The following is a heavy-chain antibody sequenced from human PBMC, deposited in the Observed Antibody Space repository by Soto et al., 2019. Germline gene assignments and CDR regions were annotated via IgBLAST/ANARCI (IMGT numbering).Heavy chain of an antibody. Sequence: SETLSLTCTVSGGSISSYYWSWIRQPPGKGLEWIGYIYYSGSTNYNPSLKSRVTISVDTSKNQFSLKLSSVTAADTAVYYCARLRSSSPDYYYYYYMDVWGKGTTVTVSS. CDR3: ARLRSSSPDYYYYYYMDV. CDR1: GGSISSYY. D-gene: IGHD6-13*01. CDR2: IYYSGST. V-gene: IGHV4-59*08. J-gene: IGHJ6*03.